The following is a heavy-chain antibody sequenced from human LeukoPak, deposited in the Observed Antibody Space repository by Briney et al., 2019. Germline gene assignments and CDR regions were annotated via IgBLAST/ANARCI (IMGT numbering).Heavy chain of an antibody. Sequence: ASVKVSCKASGYTFTSYYMHWVRQAPGQGLEWMGISNPSGGSTSDAQKFQGRVTMTRDTSTSTVYMELSSLRSEDTAVSYCARVGGTMVRGATRDYYGMDVWGKGTTVTVSS. CDR2: SNPSGGST. D-gene: IGHD3-10*01. J-gene: IGHJ6*04. V-gene: IGHV1-46*01. CDR1: GYTFTSYY. CDR3: ARVGGTMVRGATRDYYGMDV.